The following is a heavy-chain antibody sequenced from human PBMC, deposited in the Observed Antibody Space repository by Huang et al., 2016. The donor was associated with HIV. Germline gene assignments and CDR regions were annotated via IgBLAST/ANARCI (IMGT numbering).Heavy chain of an antibody. V-gene: IGHV7-4-1*02. CDR2: CNTKPGNP. D-gene: IGHD3-22*01. CDR3: ARDYYDSRGYDIHAVVDY. J-gene: IGHJ4*02. CDR1: GYTFTRYA. Sequence: QVQLVQSGSELRKTGASVKVSCQASGYTFTRYAMNWVRQAPGQGLEWMEWCNTKPGNPTYAQSFTGRVVLSLDTSVSTAYLQISSLEAEDTAVYYCARDYYDSRGYDIHAVVDYWGQGTLVTVSS.